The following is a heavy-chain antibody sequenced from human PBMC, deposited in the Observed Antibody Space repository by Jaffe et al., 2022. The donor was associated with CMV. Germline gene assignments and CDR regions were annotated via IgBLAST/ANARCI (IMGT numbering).Heavy chain of an antibody. V-gene: IGHV1-2*02. D-gene: IGHD1-26*01. J-gene: IGHJ6*02. CDR2: INPNSGGT. CDR3: ARDPAPGGDVPYYYYGMDV. Sequence: QVQLVQSGAEVKKPGASVKVSCKASGYTFTGYYMHWVRQAPGQGLEWMGWINPNSGGTNYAQKFQGRVTMTRDTSISTAYMELSRLRSDDTAVYYCARDPAPGGDVPYYYYGMDVWGQGTTVTVSS. CDR1: GYTFTGYY.